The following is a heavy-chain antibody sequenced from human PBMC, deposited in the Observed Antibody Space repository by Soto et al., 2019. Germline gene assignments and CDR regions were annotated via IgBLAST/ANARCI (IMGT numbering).Heavy chain of an antibody. CDR2: VHYSGTT. D-gene: IGHD3-22*01. CDR3: AGTYYYGSSGYDY. Sequence: SETLSLTSPVSGDSIGNYDWSWIRQPPGKGLEWIGYVHYSGTTNYNPSLESRVTISVDTSKNQFSLKLSSVTAADTAMYYCAGTYYYGSSGYDYWGQGTLVTVSS. CDR1: GDSIGNYD. J-gene: IGHJ4*02. V-gene: IGHV4-59*01.